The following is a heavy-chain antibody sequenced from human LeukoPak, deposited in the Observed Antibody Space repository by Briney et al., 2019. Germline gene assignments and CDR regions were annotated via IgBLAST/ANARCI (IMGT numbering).Heavy chain of an antibody. V-gene: IGHV3-15*01. CDR2: IKSKTDGGTT. CDR1: GFTFSNAW. D-gene: IGHD3-22*01. CDR3: TTDYYDSSGYYYEGAFDI. J-gene: IGHJ3*02. Sequence: GGSLRLSCAASGFTFSNAWRSWVRQAPGKGLEWVGRIKSKTDGGTTDYAAPVKGRFTISRGDSKNTLYLQMNSLKTEDTAVYYCTTDYYDSSGYYYEGAFDIWGQGTMVTVSS.